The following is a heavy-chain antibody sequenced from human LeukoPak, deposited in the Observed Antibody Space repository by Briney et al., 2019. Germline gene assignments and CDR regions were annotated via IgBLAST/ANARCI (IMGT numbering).Heavy chain of an antibody. CDR3: ARDFRLLNYYDSSGYFEMGPNY. V-gene: IGHV3-7*01. CDR2: IRHDGREK. CDR1: GFIFSSYW. J-gene: IGHJ4*02. D-gene: IGHD3-22*01. Sequence: GGSLRLSCAASGFIFSSYWMTWVRQAPGKAPEWVANIRHDGREKYYVGSVKGRFIISRDNSKNTLYLQMNSLRAEDTAVYYCARDFRLLNYYDSSGYFEMGPNYWGQGTLVTVSS.